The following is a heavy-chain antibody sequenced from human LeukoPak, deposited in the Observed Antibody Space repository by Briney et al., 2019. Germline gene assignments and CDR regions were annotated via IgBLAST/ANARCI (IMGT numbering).Heavy chain of an antibody. D-gene: IGHD3-16*02. V-gene: IGHV4-59*12. Sequence: SETLSLTCTVSGGSISSYYWSWIRQPPGKGLEWIGYIYYSGSTNYNPSLKSRVTISVDTSKNQFSLKLSSVTAADTAVYYCAREPSRLRLGELSSDAFDIWGQGTMVTVSS. J-gene: IGHJ3*02. CDR3: AREPSRLRLGELSSDAFDI. CDR1: GGSISSYY. CDR2: IYYSGST.